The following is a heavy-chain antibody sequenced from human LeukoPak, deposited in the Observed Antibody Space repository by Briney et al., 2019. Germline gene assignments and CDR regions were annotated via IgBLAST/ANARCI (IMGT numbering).Heavy chain of an antibody. CDR2: INPNSGGT. Sequence: GASVNVSRKHSRYSLTGYYMHRVRQAPGPGLEWMGWINPNSGGTNYAQKFQSRVTMTRDTSISTAYMELSRLRSDDTAVYYCASDSGGGKYYYYYMDVWGKGTTVTISS. CDR1: RYSLTGYY. CDR3: ASDSGGGKYYYYYMDV. D-gene: IGHD3-16*01. J-gene: IGHJ6*03. V-gene: IGHV1-2*02.